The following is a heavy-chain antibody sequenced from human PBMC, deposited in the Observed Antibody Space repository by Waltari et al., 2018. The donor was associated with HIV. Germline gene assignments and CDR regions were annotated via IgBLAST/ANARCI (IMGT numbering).Heavy chain of an antibody. CDR2: INQSGTT. J-gene: IGHJ4*02. D-gene: IGHD6-6*01. Sequence: QVQLPQWGTQLLRPSETLSLTCAVYGGSFSGYYWTWIRQFPGKGLEWIGEINQSGTTTYKSSLKGRVSMSVDKSKNQFSLKMSPVSVADTAVYYCARMVFEQFVLDFWGEGTPVTVSS. V-gene: IGHV4-34*01. CDR3: ARMVFEQFVLDF. CDR1: GGSFSGYY.